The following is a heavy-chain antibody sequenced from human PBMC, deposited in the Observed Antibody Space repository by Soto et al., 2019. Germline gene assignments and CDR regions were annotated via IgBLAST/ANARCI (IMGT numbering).Heavy chain of an antibody. CDR3: ARVLRFLEWLFGPYGMDV. CDR2: INPSGGST. V-gene: IGHV1-46*01. CDR1: GYTFTSYY. Sequence: ASVKVSCKASGYTFTSYYMHWVRQAPGQGLEWMGIINPSGGSTSYAQKFQGRVTMTRDTSTSTVYMELSSLRSEDTAVYYCARVLRFLEWLFGPYGMDVWGQGTTVTVSS. J-gene: IGHJ6*02. D-gene: IGHD3-3*01.